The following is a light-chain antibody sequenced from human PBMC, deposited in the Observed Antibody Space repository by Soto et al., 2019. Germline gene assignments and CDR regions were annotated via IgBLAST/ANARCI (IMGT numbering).Light chain of an antibody. Sequence: EIVLMQSPGTLSLSPGEGATLSCRASQSVRTYLAWYQVKPGQAPRLLIYDASSRASGVPARFSGSGSGTDFTLTISDLEPADFGLYYCQQRLNWPPGFGQGTKVDIK. CDR2: DAS. CDR3: QQRLNWPPG. J-gene: IGKJ1*01. V-gene: IGKV3-11*01. CDR1: QSVRTY.